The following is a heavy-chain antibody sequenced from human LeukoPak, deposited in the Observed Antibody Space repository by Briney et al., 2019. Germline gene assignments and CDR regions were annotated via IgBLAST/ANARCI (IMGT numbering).Heavy chain of an antibody. D-gene: IGHD3-16*01. CDR2: IYYSGST. Sequence: PSETLSLTCTVSGGSISSSSYYWGWIRQPPGKGLEWIGSIYYSGSTYYNPSLKSRVTISVDTSKNQFSLKLSSVTAADTAVYYCARGGGRGSRGDYWGQGTLVTVSS. J-gene: IGHJ4*02. CDR3: ARGGGRGSRGDY. CDR1: GGSISSSSYY. V-gene: IGHV4-39*07.